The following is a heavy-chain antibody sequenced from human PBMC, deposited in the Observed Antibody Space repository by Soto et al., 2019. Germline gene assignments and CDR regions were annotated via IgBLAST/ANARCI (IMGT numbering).Heavy chain of an antibody. CDR2: INPNSGNT. V-gene: IGHV1-8*01. Sequence: QVQLVQSGADLKSPGASVKVSCQASGYGFATHDITWVRQTPAQGLEWMGFINPNSGNTAYGQKFQGRVTMTRNTLMATAYLELSSLTPDDTGISYCARSHLDLTIVWGSYRHPPYYLAVWGHGPLVT. CDR1: GYGFATHD. CDR3: ARSHLDLTIVWGSYRHPPYYLAV. J-gene: IGHJ4*01. D-gene: IGHD3-16*02.